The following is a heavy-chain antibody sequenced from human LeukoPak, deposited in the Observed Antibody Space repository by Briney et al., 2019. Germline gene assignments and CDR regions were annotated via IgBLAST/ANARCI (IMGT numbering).Heavy chain of an antibody. V-gene: IGHV3-9*01. CDR3: ARDVWRRVFYCGMDV. CDR1: GSTFDDYA. D-gene: IGHD2/OR15-2a*01. CDR2: ISWYSGNI. J-gene: IGHJ6*02. Sequence: PGGSLRLSCAASGSTFDDYAMHWVRQAPGKGLEWVSSISWYSGNIGYADSVKGRFSISRDNAKNTLYLQMNSLRTDDTALYFCARDVWRRVFYCGMDVWGQGTTVAVSS.